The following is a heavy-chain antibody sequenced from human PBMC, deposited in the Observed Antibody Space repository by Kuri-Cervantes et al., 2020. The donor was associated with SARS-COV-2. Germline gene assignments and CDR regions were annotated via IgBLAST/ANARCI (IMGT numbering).Heavy chain of an antibody. CDR2: IKSKTDGGTT. CDR3: AKFAKVLLWFGDHYYFDY. Sequence: GGSLRLSCAASGFTFSNAWMSWVRQAPGKGLEWVGRIKSKTDGGTTDYAAPVKGRFTISRDNSKNTLYLQMNSLRAEDTAVYYCAKFAKVLLWFGDHYYFDYWGQGTLVTVSS. CDR1: GFTFSNAW. D-gene: IGHD3-10*01. V-gene: IGHV3-15*01. J-gene: IGHJ4*02.